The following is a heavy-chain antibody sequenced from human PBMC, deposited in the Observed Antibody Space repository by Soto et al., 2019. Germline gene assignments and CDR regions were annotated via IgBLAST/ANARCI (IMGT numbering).Heavy chain of an antibody. D-gene: IGHD3-10*01. V-gene: IGHV4-39*01. J-gene: IGHJ4*02. CDR3: ARRPSGSYSDY. CDR2: IYYSGKT. Sequence: SETLSLTCTVSGDSISSSAYSWGWIRQPPGKGLEYIGTIYYSGKTYYNWPLKSRVTMSLDTSKNQFSLRLTSVTAADTAVYYCARRPSGSYSDYWGQGTLVTVSS. CDR1: GDSISSSAYS.